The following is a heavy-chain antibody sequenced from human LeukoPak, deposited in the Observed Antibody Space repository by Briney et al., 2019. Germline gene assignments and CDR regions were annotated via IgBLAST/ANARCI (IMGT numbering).Heavy chain of an antibody. CDR2: ISGSGDST. CDR3: AGGEPYVY. CDR1: GFTFSSYA. J-gene: IGHJ4*02. V-gene: IGHV3-23*01. D-gene: IGHD1-14*01. Sequence: PGGSLRLSCAASGFTFSSYAMHWVRQAPGKGLEWVSAISGSGDSTYYGDSVKGRFTISRDNSKNTLYLQMNSLRVEDTAMYYCAGGEPYVYWGQGTLVTVSS.